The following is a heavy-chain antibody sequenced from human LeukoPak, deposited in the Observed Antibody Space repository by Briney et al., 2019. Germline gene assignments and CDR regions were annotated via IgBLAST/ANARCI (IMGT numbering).Heavy chain of an antibody. CDR2: ISRDSTTI. CDR1: GFTFSSFH. Sequence: GGSLRLSCAASGFTFSSFHINWVRQAPGKGLEWLSYISRDSTTIYYADSVNGRFTISRDNAKNSLYLQMNSLRAEDTAVYHCATDYYDSSGYYTGSYWGQGTLVTVSS. CDR3: ATDYYDSSGYYTGSY. J-gene: IGHJ4*02. D-gene: IGHD3-22*01. V-gene: IGHV3-48*01.